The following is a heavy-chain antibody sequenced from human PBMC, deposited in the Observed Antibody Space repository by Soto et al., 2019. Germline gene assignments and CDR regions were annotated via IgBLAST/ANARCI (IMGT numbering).Heavy chain of an antibody. D-gene: IGHD4-4*01. CDR2: ISSSSTSI. Sequence: GALRLSCAASGFTFRSYSMNWVRQAPGQGLECVSSISSSSTSIYYADSLKGRFTISRDNAKNSLFLQMNSLRAEDTAVYYCARGSTVTSGGRWFDPWGRGTLVTVSS. CDR3: ARGSTVTSGGRWFDP. V-gene: IGHV3-21*01. J-gene: IGHJ5*02. CDR1: GFTFRSYS.